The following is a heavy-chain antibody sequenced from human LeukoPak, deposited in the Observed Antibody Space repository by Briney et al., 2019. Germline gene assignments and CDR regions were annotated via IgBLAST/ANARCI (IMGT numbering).Heavy chain of an antibody. CDR1: GYTFTSYG. CDR3: ARGLFSVTTFHGMDV. J-gene: IGHJ6*02. Sequence: ASVKASCKASGYTFTSYGISWVRQAPGQGLEWMGWISAYNGNTNYAQKLQGRVTMTTDTSTSTAYMELRSLRSDDTAVYYCARGLFSVTTFHGMDVWGQGTTVTVSS. V-gene: IGHV1-18*01. D-gene: IGHD4-17*01. CDR2: ISAYNGNT.